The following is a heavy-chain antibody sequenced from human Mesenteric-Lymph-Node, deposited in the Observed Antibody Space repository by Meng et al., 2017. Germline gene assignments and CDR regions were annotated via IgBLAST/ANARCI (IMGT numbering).Heavy chain of an antibody. V-gene: IGHV4-34*01. D-gene: IGHD3-10*01. CDR1: GGSISSYY. CDR3: ARGGTYYYGSGSPFDY. J-gene: IGHJ4*02. Sequence: QVQLQESGPGLVKPSETLSLTCTVSGGSISSYYWSWIRQPPGKGLEWIGEINHSGSTNYNPSLKSRVTISVDTSKNQFSLKLSSVTAADTAVYYCARGGTYYYGSGSPFDYWGQGTLVTVSS. CDR2: INHSGST.